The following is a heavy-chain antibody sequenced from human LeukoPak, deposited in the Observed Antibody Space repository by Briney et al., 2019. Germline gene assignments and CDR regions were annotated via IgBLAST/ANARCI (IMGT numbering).Heavy chain of an antibody. CDR2: ISYDGSNK. V-gene: IGHV3-30*01. CDR3: ARTPAYSGYGY. CDR1: GFTFSSYA. Sequence: PGRSLRLSCAASGFTFSSYAMHWVRQAPGKGLEWVAVISYDGSNKYYADSVKGRFTISRDNSKNTLSLQMNSLRAEDTAVYYCARTPAYSGYGYWGQGTLVSVSS. D-gene: IGHD5-12*01. J-gene: IGHJ4*02.